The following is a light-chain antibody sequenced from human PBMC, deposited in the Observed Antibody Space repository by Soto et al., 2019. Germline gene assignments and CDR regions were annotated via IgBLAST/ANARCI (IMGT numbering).Light chain of an antibody. CDR2: SNI. J-gene: IGLJ3*02. V-gene: IGLV1-40*01. Sequence: QSVLTQPPSMSGAPGQRVTISCTGSSSDIGAGYDVHWYQQFPGTAPQLLIYSNINRPSGVPDRFSGSKSGTSASLAITGLQAEDEADYYCQSYDSSLGGSKGVFGGATKLTVL. CDR1: SSDIGAGYD. CDR3: QSYDSSLGGSKGV.